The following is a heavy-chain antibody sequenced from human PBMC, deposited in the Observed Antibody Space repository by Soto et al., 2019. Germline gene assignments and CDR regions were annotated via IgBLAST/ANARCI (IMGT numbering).Heavy chain of an antibody. V-gene: IGHV3-15*01. Sequence: GGSLRLSCAASGFTFSNAWMSWVRQAPGKGLEWVGRIKSKTDGVTKDYAATVKGRFTIPRDDPKNTLYLQMNSLKTEDTAVYYCSTTAGCWTYFDYWGQGTLVTVSS. J-gene: IGHJ4*02. D-gene: IGHD6-25*01. CDR1: GFTFSNAW. CDR3: STTAGCWTYFDY. CDR2: IKSKTDGVTK.